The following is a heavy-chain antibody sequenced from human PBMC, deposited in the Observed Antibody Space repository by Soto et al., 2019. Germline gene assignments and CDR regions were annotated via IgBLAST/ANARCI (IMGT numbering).Heavy chain of an antibody. J-gene: IGHJ4*02. CDR2: ISDSGST. CDR1: GDSISTYY. CDR3: ARGARKTHFDY. Sequence: TXXTLSLPFTVSGDSISTYYWRWIRQPPGKGMEWIGYISDSGSTNYNPSLKSRVTVSVDTSKNQFSLKLSSVTPADTAVYYCARGARKTHFDYWGQGTLVTVSS. V-gene: IGHV4-59*01.